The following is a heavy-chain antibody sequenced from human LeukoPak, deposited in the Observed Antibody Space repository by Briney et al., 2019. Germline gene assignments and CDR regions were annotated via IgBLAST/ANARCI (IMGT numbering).Heavy chain of an antibody. D-gene: IGHD2-2*01. J-gene: IGHJ4*02. Sequence: QTGGSLRLSCAASGFTYSSYWLSWVRQAPGKGLDGVANIKQDGSEKYYVDSVKGRFTISRDNAKNSLYLQMNSLRAEDTAVYYCARELVVPAAVTGDYWGQGTLVTVSS. CDR2: IKQDGSEK. V-gene: IGHV3-7*03. CDR3: ARELVVPAAVTGDY. CDR1: GFTYSSYW.